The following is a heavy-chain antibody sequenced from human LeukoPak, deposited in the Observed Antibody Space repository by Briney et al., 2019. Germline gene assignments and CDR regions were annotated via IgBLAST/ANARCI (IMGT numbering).Heavy chain of an antibody. CDR1: GGSISSGGYS. CDR3: ARTYYYDSSETFDY. D-gene: IGHD3-22*01. V-gene: IGHV4-30-2*01. CDR2: IYHSGST. Sequence: SETLSLTCAVSGGSISSGGYSWSWIRQPPGKGLEWIGYIYHSGSTYYNPSLKSRVTISVDRSQNQFSLKLSSVTAADTAVYYCARTYYYDSSETFDYWGQGTLVTVSS. J-gene: IGHJ4*02.